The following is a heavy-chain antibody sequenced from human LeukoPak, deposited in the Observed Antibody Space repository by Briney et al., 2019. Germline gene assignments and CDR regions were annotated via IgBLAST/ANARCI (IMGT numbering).Heavy chain of an antibody. Sequence: PGGSLRLSCEASGLIFSSYEMNWVRQAPGKGLEWVSFISSSGRTMYYADSMKGRFTVSRDNAKNSVYLQMNSLRAEDTAVYYCARDLWYSGSRAPPRAFDIWGQGTMVIVSS. CDR3: ARDLWYSGSRAPPRAFDI. V-gene: IGHV3-48*03. D-gene: IGHD1-26*01. CDR1: GLIFSSYE. J-gene: IGHJ3*02. CDR2: ISSSGRTM.